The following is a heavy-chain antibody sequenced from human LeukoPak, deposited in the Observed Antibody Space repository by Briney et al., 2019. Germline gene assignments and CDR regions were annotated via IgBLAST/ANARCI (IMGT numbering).Heavy chain of an antibody. Sequence: SETLSLTCAVSGGSISSSNWWSGVRPPPGKGLEWIGEIYHSGSTNYNPSLKSRVTISVDKSKNQFSLKLSSVTAADTAVYYCARDLYDILTGYYLLRGAFDIWGQGTMVTVSS. CDR1: GGSISSSNW. J-gene: IGHJ3*02. CDR3: ARDLYDILTGYYLLRGAFDI. V-gene: IGHV4-4*02. CDR2: IYHSGST. D-gene: IGHD3-9*01.